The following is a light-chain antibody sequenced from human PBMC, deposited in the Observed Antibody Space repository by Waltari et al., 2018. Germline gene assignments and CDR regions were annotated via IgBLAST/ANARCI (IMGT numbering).Light chain of an antibody. CDR2: WAS. J-gene: IGKJ3*01. Sequence: DIAMTQSPDSLAVSLGERATINCRSSQSVLHSPNNKNYLAWYQQKPGQPPKLLVYWASTRESGVPDRFSGSGSGTDFTLTISSLQAEDVAVYYCQQYFRTPLTFDPGTTVEIK. CDR3: QQYFRTPLT. V-gene: IGKV4-1*01. CDR1: QSVLHSPNNKNY.